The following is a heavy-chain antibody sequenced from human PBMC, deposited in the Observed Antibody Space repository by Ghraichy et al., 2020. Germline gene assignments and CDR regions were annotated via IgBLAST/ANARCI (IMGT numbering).Heavy chain of an antibody. Sequence: GGSLRLSCSASGFTFSDYAMHWVRQAPEKGLEYVTSIIHNGGSTYYADSVKGRFTISRDNSKNTLYLQMSSLRPEDTAVYYCVNQILNDYPLDNWGQGTLVTVSS. V-gene: IGHV3-64D*06. CDR3: VNQILNDYPLDN. CDR2: IIHNGGST. J-gene: IGHJ4*02. D-gene: IGHD3-16*01. CDR1: GFTFSDYA.